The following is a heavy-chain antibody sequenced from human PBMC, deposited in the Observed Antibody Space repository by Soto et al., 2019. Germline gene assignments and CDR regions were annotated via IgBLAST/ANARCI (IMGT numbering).Heavy chain of an antibody. CDR1: GYTFTGYY. Sequence: GASVKVSCKASGYTFTGYYMHWVRQAPGQGLEWMGWINPNSGGTNYAQKFQGWVTMTRDTSISTAYMELSRLRSDDTAVYYCAREGPHSSGWYETPLYYGMDVWGQGTTVTVSS. J-gene: IGHJ6*02. CDR2: INPNSGGT. CDR3: AREGPHSSGWYETPLYYGMDV. D-gene: IGHD6-19*01. V-gene: IGHV1-2*04.